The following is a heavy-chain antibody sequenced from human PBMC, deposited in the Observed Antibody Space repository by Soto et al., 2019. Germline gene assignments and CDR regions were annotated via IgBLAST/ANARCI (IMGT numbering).Heavy chain of an antibody. V-gene: IGHV1-69*01. J-gene: IGHJ4*02. CDR1: GGTFNSYA. Sequence: QVQLVQSGAEVKKPGSSVKVSCKASGGTFNSYAISWVRQAPGQGLEWMGGIIPIFGTAKYAQKFQGRVTITADDSTNTGYLELTNLTSKDTAVYFCTRVGYTSGPTFDYWGQGTLVIVSS. CDR2: IIPIFGTA. D-gene: IGHD5-12*01. CDR3: TRVGYTSGPTFDY.